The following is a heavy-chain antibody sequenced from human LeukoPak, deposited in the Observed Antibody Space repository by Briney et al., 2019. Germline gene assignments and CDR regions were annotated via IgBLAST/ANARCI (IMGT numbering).Heavy chain of an antibody. CDR1: GFTFSSYW. J-gene: IGHJ4*02. D-gene: IGHD6-19*01. CDR3: AKSRGLRQWLVGYYFDY. Sequence: PGGSLRLSCAASGFTFSSYWMSWVRQAPGKGLEWVSAISGSGGSTYYADSVKGRFTISRDNSKNTLYLQMNSLRAEDTAVYYCAKSRGLRQWLVGYYFDYWGQGTLVTVSS. V-gene: IGHV3-23*01. CDR2: ISGSGGST.